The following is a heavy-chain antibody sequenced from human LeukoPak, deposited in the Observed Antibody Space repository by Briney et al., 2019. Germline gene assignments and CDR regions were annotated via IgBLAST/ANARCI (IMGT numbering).Heavy chain of an antibody. CDR2: INSDGGST. V-gene: IGHV3-74*01. J-gene: IGHJ4*02. Sequence: PGGSLRLSCAASGFTFSSYWMHWVRQAPGKGLVWVSRINSDGGSTSYADSVKGRFTISGDNAKNTLYLQMNSLRAEDTAVYYCARALRYSSPFDYWGQGTLVTVSS. CDR1: GFTFSSYW. CDR3: ARALRYSSPFDY. D-gene: IGHD6-13*01.